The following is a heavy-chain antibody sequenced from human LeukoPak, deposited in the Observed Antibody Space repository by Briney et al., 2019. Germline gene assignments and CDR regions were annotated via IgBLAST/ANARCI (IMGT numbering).Heavy chain of an antibody. CDR1: GFTFSSYN. CDR3: ARGGNWFDP. Sequence: GGSLRLSCAASGFTFSSYNMNWVRQAPGKGLEWVSSITGSSSSIYYADSLQGRFTISRDNAKNTLYLQMNSLRAEDTAVYYCARGGNWFDPWGQGTLVTVSS. CDR2: ITGSSSSI. V-gene: IGHV3-21*01. J-gene: IGHJ5*02. D-gene: IGHD3-16*01.